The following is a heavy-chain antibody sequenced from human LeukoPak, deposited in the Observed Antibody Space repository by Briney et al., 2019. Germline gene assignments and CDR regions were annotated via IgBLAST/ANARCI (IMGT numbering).Heavy chain of an antibody. D-gene: IGHD6-13*01. CDR1: GYTLTELS. CDR2: FDPEDGET. Sequence: ASVKVSCKVSGYTLTELSMHWVRQAPGKGLEWMGGFDPEDGETIYAQKSQGRVTMTEDTSTDTAYMELSSLRSEDTAVYYCATELSSSWYFYYWGQGTLVTVSS. J-gene: IGHJ4*02. V-gene: IGHV1-24*01. CDR3: ATELSSSWYFYY.